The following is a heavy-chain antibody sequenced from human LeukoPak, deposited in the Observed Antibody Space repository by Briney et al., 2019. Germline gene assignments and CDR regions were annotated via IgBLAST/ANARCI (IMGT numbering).Heavy chain of an antibody. CDR3: ARGVPYYDILTGYVGTYYFDY. CDR2: ISAYNGNT. J-gene: IGHJ4*02. Sequence: ASVKVSCKASGYTFTSYGISWVRQAPGQGLEWMGWISAYNGNTNYAQKLQGRVTMTTDTSTSTAYMELRSLRSDDTAVYYCARGVPYYDILTGYVGTYYFDYWGQGTLVTVSS. D-gene: IGHD3-9*01. CDR1: GYTFTSYG. V-gene: IGHV1-18*01.